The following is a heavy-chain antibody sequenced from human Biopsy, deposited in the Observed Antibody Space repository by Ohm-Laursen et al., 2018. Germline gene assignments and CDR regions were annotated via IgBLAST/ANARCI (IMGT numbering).Heavy chain of an antibody. V-gene: IGHV1-18*01. CDR1: DYNFISYS. CDR2: IRPLNGDT. Sequence: ASVKVSCKTSDYNFISYSINWVRQAPGQGLEWMGWIRPLNGDTKYGQKFQDRVTMTTDTSTSTVYMELTSLRSDDTAVYYCARGEVTFGELIVSLDSWGQGTLVTVSS. CDR3: ARGEVTFGELIVSLDS. J-gene: IGHJ4*02. D-gene: IGHD3-16*02.